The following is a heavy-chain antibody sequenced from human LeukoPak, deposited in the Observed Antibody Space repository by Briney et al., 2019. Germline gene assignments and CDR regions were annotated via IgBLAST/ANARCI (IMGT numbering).Heavy chain of an antibody. J-gene: IGHJ4*02. CDR2: ISSSSSTI. V-gene: IGHV3-48*01. CDR1: GFTFSSYS. CDR3: ARSVVVVAALFDY. Sequence: GGSLRLSCAASGFTFSSYSMNWVRQAPGKGLEWVSYISSSSSTIYYADSVKGRFTISRGNAKNSLYLQMNSLRAEDTAVYYCARSVVVVAALFDYWGQGTLVTVSS. D-gene: IGHD2-15*01.